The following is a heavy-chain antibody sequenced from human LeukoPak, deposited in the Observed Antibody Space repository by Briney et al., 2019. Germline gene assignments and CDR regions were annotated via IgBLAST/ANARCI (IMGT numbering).Heavy chain of an antibody. Sequence: ASVKVSCKASGYTFTAYYMHWVRQAPGQGLEWMGWINPDSGGTSSPQKFQGRVTMTRDTSISTAYMELRRLTSDDTAVYYCARERNLVTTTPLYYYYYMDVWGKGTTVTVSS. CDR3: ARERNLVTTTPLYYYYYMDV. D-gene: IGHD4-11*01. CDR1: GYTFTAYY. CDR2: INPDSGGT. J-gene: IGHJ6*03. V-gene: IGHV1-2*02.